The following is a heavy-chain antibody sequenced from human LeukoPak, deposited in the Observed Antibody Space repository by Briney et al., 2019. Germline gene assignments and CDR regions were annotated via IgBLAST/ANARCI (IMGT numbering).Heavy chain of an antibody. Sequence: SGALSLTCAVSGGSISSSNWWSWVRQPPGKGLEWIGEIYHSGSTNYNPSLKGRVTISVDKSKNQFSLKLSSVTAADTAVYYCARAISGGILHFDYWGQGTLVTVSS. CDR3: ARAISGGILHFDY. D-gene: IGHD1-26*01. CDR1: GGSISSSNW. J-gene: IGHJ4*02. CDR2: IYHSGST. V-gene: IGHV4-4*02.